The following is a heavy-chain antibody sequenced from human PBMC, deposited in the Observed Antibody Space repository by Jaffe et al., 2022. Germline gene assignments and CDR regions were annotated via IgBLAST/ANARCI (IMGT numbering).Heavy chain of an antibody. Sequence: QVQLVQSGAEVKKPGASVKVSCKASGYTFTSYAMHWVRQAPGQRLEWMGWINAGNGNTKYSQKFQGRVTITRDTSASTAYMELSSLRSEDTAVYYCARGKRSLRWVTPRGGDYYYMDVWGKGTTVTVSS. CDR1: GYTFTSYA. J-gene: IGHJ6*03. CDR3: ARGKRSLRWVTPRGGDYYYMDV. V-gene: IGHV1-3*01. CDR2: INAGNGNT. D-gene: IGHD4-17*01.